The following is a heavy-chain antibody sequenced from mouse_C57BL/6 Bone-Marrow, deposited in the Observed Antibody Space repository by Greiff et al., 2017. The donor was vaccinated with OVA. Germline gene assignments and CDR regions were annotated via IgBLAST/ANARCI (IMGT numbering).Heavy chain of an antibody. CDR2: ILPSIGRT. CDR3: ARRSYGSSPYYFDY. CDR1: DSEVFPIAY. J-gene: IGHJ2*01. D-gene: IGHD1-1*01. Sequence: QVQLKQSGSELRSPGSSVKLSCKDFDSEVFPIAYMSWVRQKPGHGFEWIGGILPSIGRTIYGEKFEDKATLDADTLSNTAYLELNSLTSEDSAIYYCARRSYGSSPYYFDYWGQGTTLTVSS. V-gene: IGHV15-2*01.